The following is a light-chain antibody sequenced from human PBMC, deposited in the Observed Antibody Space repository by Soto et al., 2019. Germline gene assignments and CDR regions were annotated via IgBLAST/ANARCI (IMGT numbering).Light chain of an antibody. V-gene: IGKV3-11*01. CDR1: QTVNTY. CDR2: GAS. J-gene: IGKJ4*01. CDR3: QQRYNWLT. Sequence: IVLTQSQATLSLLSGERATLSGRAKQTVNTYLSWYQHKPGQAPRLLIYGASNRATGIPARFSGSGSGTDFTLTISSLEPEDSAVYYCQQRYNWLTFGGGTKVDI.